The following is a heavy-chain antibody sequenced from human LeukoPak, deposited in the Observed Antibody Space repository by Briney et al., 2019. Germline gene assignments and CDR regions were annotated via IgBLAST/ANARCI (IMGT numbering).Heavy chain of an antibody. J-gene: IGHJ5*02. CDR1: GFTVIANY. V-gene: IGHV4-59*02. CDR3: ARDRVAASGLLDP. CDR2: IDYTGRT. Sequence: GSLRLSCAASGFTVIANYWNWIRQPPGKGLEWIGYIDYTGRTNYNPSLKSRVTISIDTSENQFSLKLTSVTAADTAVYYCARDRVAASGLLDPWGQGTLVTVSS. D-gene: IGHD6-13*01.